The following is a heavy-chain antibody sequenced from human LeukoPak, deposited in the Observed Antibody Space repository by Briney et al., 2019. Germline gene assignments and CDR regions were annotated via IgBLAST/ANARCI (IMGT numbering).Heavy chain of an antibody. D-gene: IGHD4-17*01. Sequence: TGGSLRLSCAASGFTFSSYWMTWVRRAPGKGLEWVADIKQDGSEKYYVDSVKGRFTISRDNAKNSLSLQMNSLRAEDTAVYYCARRDHGDYGEEYWGQGTLVTVSS. CDR1: GFTFSSYW. CDR2: IKQDGSEK. J-gene: IGHJ4*02. V-gene: IGHV3-7*01. CDR3: ARRDHGDYGEEY.